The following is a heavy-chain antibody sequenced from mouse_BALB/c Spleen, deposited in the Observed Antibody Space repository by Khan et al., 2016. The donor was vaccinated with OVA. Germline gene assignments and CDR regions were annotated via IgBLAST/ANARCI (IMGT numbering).Heavy chain of an antibody. Sequence: EVQGVESGGGLVQPGGSRKLSCAASGFTFSSFGMHWVRQAPEKGLEWVAYISSDSITLYYADTVKGRVTISRDNPRNTLFLKMTNLRSEDTAIYYCARGNWAWFAYWGQGTLVTVSA. CDR1: GFTFSSFG. CDR2: ISSDSITL. CDR3: ARGNWAWFAY. V-gene: IGHV5-17*02. D-gene: IGHD2-1*01. J-gene: IGHJ3*01.